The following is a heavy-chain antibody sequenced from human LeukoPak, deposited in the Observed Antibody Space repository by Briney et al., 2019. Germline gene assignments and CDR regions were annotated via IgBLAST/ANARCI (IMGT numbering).Heavy chain of an antibody. V-gene: IGHV1-46*01. CDR3: ARVHPDSGSYPLTYWYFDL. D-gene: IGHD1-26*01. J-gene: IGHJ2*01. CDR2: INPSGGST. CDR1: GYTFTSYC. Sequence: ASVKVSCKASGYTFTSYCMHWVRQAPGQGLEWMGIINPSGGSTSYAQKFQGRVTMTRDTSTSTVYMELSSLRSEDTAVYYCARVHPDSGSYPLTYWYFDLWGRGTLVTVSS.